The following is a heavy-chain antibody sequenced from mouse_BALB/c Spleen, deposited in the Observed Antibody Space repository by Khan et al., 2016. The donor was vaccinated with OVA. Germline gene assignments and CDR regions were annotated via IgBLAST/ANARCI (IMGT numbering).Heavy chain of an antibody. Sequence: QVQLKESGPDLVAPSQSLSITCTVSGFSLTSCGVHWVRQPPGKGLEWLVVIWSDGITTYNSALKSRLSISKDNSKSQVFLKMNSLQTDDTAMYYCARHRFGYFDVWGAGTTVTVSS. CDR1: GFSLTSCG. V-gene: IGHV2-6-2*01. J-gene: IGHJ1*01. CDR2: IWSDGIT. CDR3: ARHRFGYFDV.